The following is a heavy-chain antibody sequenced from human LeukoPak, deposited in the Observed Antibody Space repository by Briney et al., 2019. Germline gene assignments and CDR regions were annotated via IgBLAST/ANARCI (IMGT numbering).Heavy chain of an antibody. CDR3: ARQGDDY. CDR2: IRYDGSYK. Sequence: PGGSLRLSCAASGFTFSSYVMHWVRQAPGKGLEWVAFIRYDGSYKYYSDSVKGRFTISRDNYKNTLYLKMNNLRAEDTAVYYCARQGDDYWGHGTLVTVSS. V-gene: IGHV3-30*02. CDR1: GFTFSSYV. D-gene: IGHD3-16*01. J-gene: IGHJ4*01.